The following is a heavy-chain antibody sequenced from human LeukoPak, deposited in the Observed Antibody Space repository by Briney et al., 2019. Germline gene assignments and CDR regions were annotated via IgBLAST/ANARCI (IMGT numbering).Heavy chain of an antibody. CDR3: ARPIAYGAPRGAFDI. D-gene: IGHD4-17*01. CDR1: GYSFTNYW. J-gene: IGHJ3*02. V-gene: IGHV5-51*01. CDR2: IYPGDSDT. Sequence: GESLKISCKGSGYSFTNYWIGWVRQMPGKGLEWMGIIYPGDSDTRYSPSFQGQVTISADKSISTAYLQWSSLKASDTAMYYCARPIAYGAPRGAFDIWGQGTMVTVSS.